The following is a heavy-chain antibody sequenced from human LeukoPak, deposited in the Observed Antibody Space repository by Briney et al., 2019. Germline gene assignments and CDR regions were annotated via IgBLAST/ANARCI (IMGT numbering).Heavy chain of an antibody. CDR2: ISSSSSYI. CDR1: GFTFSSYS. V-gene: IGHV3-21*01. CDR3: ASPRGRSGSYNDAFDI. J-gene: IGHJ3*02. D-gene: IGHD1-26*01. Sequence: NPGGSLRLSCAASGFTFSSYSMNWVRQAPGKGLEWVSSISSSSSYIYYADSVEGRFTISRDNAKNSLNLQMNSLRAEDTAVYYCASPRGRSGSYNDAFDIWGQGTMVTVSS.